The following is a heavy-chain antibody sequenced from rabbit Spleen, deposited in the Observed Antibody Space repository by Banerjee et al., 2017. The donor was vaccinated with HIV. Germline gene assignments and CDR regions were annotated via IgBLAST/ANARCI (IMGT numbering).Heavy chain of an antibody. CDR2: INAVTGKA. CDR3: VRARPYPFVL. J-gene: IGHJ3*01. Sequence: QEQLVESGGGLVQPGGSLKLSCEASGFDFSNKAVMCWVRQAPGKGLEWIACINAVTGKAVYATWAKGRFTFSKTSSTTVTLQMTSLTAADTATYFCVRARPYPFVLWGQGTLVTVS. CDR1: GFDFSNKAV. D-gene: IGHD1-1*01. V-gene: IGHV1S45*01.